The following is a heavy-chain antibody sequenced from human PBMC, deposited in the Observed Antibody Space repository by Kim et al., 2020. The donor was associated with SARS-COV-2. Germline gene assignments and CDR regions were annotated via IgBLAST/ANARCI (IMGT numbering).Heavy chain of an antibody. Sequence: GGSLRLSCAASGFTFSSYAMSWVRQAPGKGLEWVSALSGSGRHTYFADSVKGRFTISRDNSRNTVHLQMNSLSAEDTAVYHCVKSVASGGDFYERGGDYWGQGTLVTVSS. V-gene: IGHV3-23*01. CDR3: VKSVASGGDFYERGGDY. CDR2: LSGSGRHT. CDR1: GFTFSSYA. J-gene: IGHJ4*02. D-gene: IGHD2-21*01.